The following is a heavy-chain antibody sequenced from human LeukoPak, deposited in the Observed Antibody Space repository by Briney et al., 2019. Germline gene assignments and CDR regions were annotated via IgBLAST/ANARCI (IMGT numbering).Heavy chain of an antibody. V-gene: IGHV3-30*02. CDR3: AKGGYSYGYDWFDP. CDR1: GFTFDDCG. J-gene: IGHJ5*02. CDR2: IRYDGSNK. D-gene: IGHD5-18*01. Sequence: GGSLRLSCAASGFTFDDCGMHWVRQAPGKGLEWVAFIRYDGSNKYYADSVKGRFTISRDNSKNTLYLQMNSLRAEDTAVYYCAKGGYSYGYDWFDPWGQGTLVTVSS.